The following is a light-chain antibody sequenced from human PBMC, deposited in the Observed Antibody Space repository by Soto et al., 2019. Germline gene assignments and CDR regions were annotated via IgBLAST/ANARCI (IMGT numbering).Light chain of an antibody. CDR1: QSVDTTF. V-gene: IGKV3-20*01. Sequence: EIVLTQSPGSLSLSPGQRANLSCRASQSVDTTFFAWYQKKPGQAPRLLIYGASKRATGIPDRFSGSGSGTDVTLIISRREPEDFAVYYCQQYMSSVTFGQGTKVEIK. CDR3: QQYMSSVT. J-gene: IGKJ1*01. CDR2: GAS.